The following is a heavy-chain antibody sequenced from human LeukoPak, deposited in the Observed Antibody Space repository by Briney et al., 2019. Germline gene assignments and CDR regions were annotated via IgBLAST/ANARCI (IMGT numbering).Heavy chain of an antibody. Sequence: ASETLSLTCTVSGGSISSYYWSWIRQPAGKGLEWIGRIYTSGSTNYNPSLKSRVTMSVDTSKNQFSLKLSSVIAADTAVYYCARQPYMLGAYYFDYWGQGTLVTVSS. CDR2: IYTSGST. CDR1: GGSISSYY. V-gene: IGHV4-4*07. J-gene: IGHJ4*02. CDR3: ARQPYMLGAYYFDY. D-gene: IGHD1-26*01.